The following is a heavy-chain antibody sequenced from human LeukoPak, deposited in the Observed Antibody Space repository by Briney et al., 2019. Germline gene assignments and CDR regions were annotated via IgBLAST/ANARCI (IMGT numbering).Heavy chain of an antibody. D-gene: IGHD3-10*01. CDR2: ISYDGSNK. J-gene: IGHJ4*02. CDR3: ARAQDPGDYFDY. V-gene: IGHV3-30*03. Sequence: GGSLRLSCAASGFTFSSYGMHWVRQAPGKGLEWVAVISYDGSNKYYADSVKGRFTISRDNSKNTLYLQMNSLRAEDTAVYYCARAQDPGDYFDYWGQGTLVTVSS. CDR1: GFTFSSYG.